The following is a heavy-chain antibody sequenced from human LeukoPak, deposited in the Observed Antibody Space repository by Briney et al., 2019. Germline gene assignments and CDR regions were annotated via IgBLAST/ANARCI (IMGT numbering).Heavy chain of an antibody. D-gene: IGHD4-17*01. Sequence: SGTLSLTCAVSGGSFSSHYWTWIRQSPGTGLEWIGYISHIGGTNYNPSLKSRVTISIDTSKNQFSLKLRSVTAADTAVYYCARDLVTVTKGFDIWGQGTMVSVSS. CDR1: GGSFSSHY. J-gene: IGHJ3*02. CDR3: ARDLVTVTKGFDI. CDR2: ISHIGGT. V-gene: IGHV4-59*11.